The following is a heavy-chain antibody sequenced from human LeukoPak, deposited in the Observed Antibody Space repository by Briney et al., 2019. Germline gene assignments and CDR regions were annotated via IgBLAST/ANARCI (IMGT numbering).Heavy chain of an antibody. Sequence: KPSETLSLTCAVSGYSISSDYYWGWIRQPPGKGLEWIGNVDPSGSTYYNPSLKSRVTISVDTSKNQFSLKLSSVTAADTAVYYCARDQGSYYYDSSGYYYYYYYMDVWGKGTTVTVSS. CDR3: ARDQGSYYYDSSGYYYYYYYMDV. D-gene: IGHD3-22*01. CDR2: VDPSGST. CDR1: GYSISSDYY. J-gene: IGHJ6*03. V-gene: IGHV4-38-2*02.